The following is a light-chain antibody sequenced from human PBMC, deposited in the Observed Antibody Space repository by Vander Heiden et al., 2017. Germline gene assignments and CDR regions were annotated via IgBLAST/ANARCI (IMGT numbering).Light chain of an antibody. CDR2: EVT. V-gene: IGLV2-23*02. CDR1: RSDVGSYNL. CDR3: CSYAGSSTFYV. Sequence: ALTQPAPVSGSPGQSITISCTGTRSDVGSYNLVSWYQQHPGEAPKLMIYEVTKRPSGVSNRFSGSKSGNTASLTISGLQPEDEADYYCCSYAGSSTFYVFGTGTKVTVL. J-gene: IGLJ1*01.